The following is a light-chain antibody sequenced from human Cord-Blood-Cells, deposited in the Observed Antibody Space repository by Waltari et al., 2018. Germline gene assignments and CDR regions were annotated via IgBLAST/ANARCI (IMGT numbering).Light chain of an antibody. Sequence: EIVLTQSPGTRSLSPGERATLACRASQRVSSGYLAWYQQKPGQAPRLLIYGASSRATGIPDRFSGSGSGTDFTLTISRLEPEGFAVYYCQQYGSSPYTFGQGTKLEIK. CDR1: QRVSSGY. CDR3: QQYGSSPYT. CDR2: GAS. J-gene: IGKJ2*01. V-gene: IGKV3-20*01.